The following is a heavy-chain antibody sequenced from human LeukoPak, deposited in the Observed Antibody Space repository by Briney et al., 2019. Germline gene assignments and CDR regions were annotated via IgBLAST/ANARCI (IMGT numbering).Heavy chain of an antibody. Sequence: GGSLRLSCAASGLSFSTSVIHWVRQAPGKGLEWVAVISYDGNSKFYRDSVKGRFTISRDNSKNTLFLQMNSLRPDDTPVYYCTRHPRPNYYDSSGFYHYFDCWGQGTLVTVSS. D-gene: IGHD3-22*01. CDR1: GLSFSTSV. CDR3: TRHPRPNYYDSSGFYHYFDC. CDR2: ISYDGNSK. J-gene: IGHJ4*02. V-gene: IGHV3-30*03.